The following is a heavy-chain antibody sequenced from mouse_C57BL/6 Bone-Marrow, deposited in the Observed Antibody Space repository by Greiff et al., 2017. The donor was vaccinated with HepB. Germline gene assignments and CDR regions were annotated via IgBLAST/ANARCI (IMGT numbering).Heavy chain of an antibody. CDR3: APANWGYFDV. J-gene: IGHJ1*03. CDR1: GYTFTDYY. Sequence: EVQLQQSGPVLVKPGASVKMSCKASGYTFTDYYMNWVKQSHGKSLEWIGVINPYNGGTSYNQKFKGKATLTVDKSSSTAYMELNSLTSEDSAVYYCAPANWGYFDVWGTGTTVTVSS. V-gene: IGHV1-19*01. D-gene: IGHD4-1*01. CDR2: INPYNGGT.